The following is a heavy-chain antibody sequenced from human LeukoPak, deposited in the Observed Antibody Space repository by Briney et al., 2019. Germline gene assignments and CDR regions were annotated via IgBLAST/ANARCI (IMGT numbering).Heavy chain of an antibody. Sequence: ASVKVSCKASGYTFTSYDVNWVRQATGQGLEWMGWMNPISGDTGYALKFQGRVTMSRNTSISTAYMELGSLRSEDPAVYYCARVPRRGERFDPWGQGTLVTVSS. J-gene: IGHJ5*02. D-gene: IGHD3-10*01. CDR1: GYTFTSYD. CDR2: MNPISGDT. V-gene: IGHV1-8*01. CDR3: ARVPRRGERFDP.